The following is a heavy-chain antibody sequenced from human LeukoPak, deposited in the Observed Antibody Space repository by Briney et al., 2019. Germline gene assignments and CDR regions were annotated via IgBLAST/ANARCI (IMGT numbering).Heavy chain of an antibody. CDR2: INHSGST. Sequence: SETLSPTCTVSGGSISSYYWSWIRQPPGKGLEWIGEINHSGSTNYNPSLKSRVTISVDTSKNQFSLKLSSVTAADTAVYYCARGSVLRHFNYWGQGTLVTVSS. J-gene: IGHJ4*02. CDR3: ARGSVLRHFNY. V-gene: IGHV4-34*01. CDR1: GGSISSYY. D-gene: IGHD3-3*01.